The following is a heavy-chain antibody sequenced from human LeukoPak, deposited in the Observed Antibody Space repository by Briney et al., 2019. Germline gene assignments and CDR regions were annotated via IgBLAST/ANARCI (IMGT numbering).Heavy chain of an antibody. J-gene: IGHJ4*02. CDR1: GFTFSSYW. CDR2: IKQDGNEK. CDR3: VRLWDNSGFFGY. Sequence: PGGSLRLSCAASGFTFSSYWMTWVRQAPGKGLEWVANIKQDGNEKYYVDSVKGRFTISRDNAKNSLYLQMNGLRAEDTAVYYCVRLWDNSGFFGYWGQGALVTVSS. D-gene: IGHD3-22*01. V-gene: IGHV3-7*01.